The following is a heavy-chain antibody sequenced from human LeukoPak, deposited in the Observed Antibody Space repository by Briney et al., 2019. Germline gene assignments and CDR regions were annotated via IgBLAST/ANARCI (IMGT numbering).Heavy chain of an antibody. D-gene: IGHD6-25*01. CDR1: GGSISSGGYA. V-gene: IGHV4-30-2*01. CDR2: IYHSGST. Sequence: SSETLSLTCAVSGGSISSGGYAWSWIRQPPGKGLEWVGYIYHSGSTYYNSSLKSRVTISVDRSKNQFSLKLSSVTAADTAVYYCARHGRAAVNWFDPWGQGTLVTVSS. CDR3: ARHGRAAVNWFDP. J-gene: IGHJ5*02.